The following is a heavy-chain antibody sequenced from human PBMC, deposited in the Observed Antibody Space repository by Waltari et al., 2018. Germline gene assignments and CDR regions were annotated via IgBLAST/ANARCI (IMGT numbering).Heavy chain of an antibody. CDR2: RSAYKCTK. V-gene: IGHV1-18*01. D-gene: IGHD7-27*01. CDR3: ARDLGTGDWYFDL. Sequence: QVQLVQSGAEVKKPGASVKVSCKASGYTFTSYGIIWVRQAPGQGLEWMGWRSAYKCTKSYAQKLQGRVTMTTDTSRSTAYMELRSLRSDDTAVYYCARDLGTGDWYFDLWGRGTLVTVSS. CDR1: GYTFTSYG. J-gene: IGHJ2*01.